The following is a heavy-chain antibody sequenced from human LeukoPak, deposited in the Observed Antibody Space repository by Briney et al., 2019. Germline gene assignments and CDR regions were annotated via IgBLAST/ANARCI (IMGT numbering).Heavy chain of an antibody. CDR3: ARIDYGDYILHLLDI. CDR2: ISSSSSTI. D-gene: IGHD4-17*01. CDR1: GFTFSSYS. J-gene: IGHJ3*02. V-gene: IGHV3-48*01. Sequence: GGSLRLSCAASGFTFSSYSMNWVRQAPGKGLEWVSYISSSSSTIYYADSVKGRFTISRDNAKNSLYLQMNSLRAEDTAVYYCARIDYGDYILHLLDIWGQGTMVTVSS.